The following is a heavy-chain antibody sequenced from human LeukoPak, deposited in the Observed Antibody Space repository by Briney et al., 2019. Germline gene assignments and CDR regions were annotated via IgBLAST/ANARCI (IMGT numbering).Heavy chain of an antibody. CDR3: AKDRTRYYNSRGYSWYDY. D-gene: IGHD3-22*01. V-gene: IGHV3-23*01. CDR2: ISGSGGST. J-gene: IGHJ4*02. CDR1: GFTFSSYA. Sequence: GGSLRLSCAASGFTFSSYAMSWVRQAPGKGLEWVSAISGSGGSTYYADSVRGRFTISRDNSKNTPYLQMNSLRAEDTAEYYCAKDRTRYYNSRGYSWYDYWGQGTLVTVSS.